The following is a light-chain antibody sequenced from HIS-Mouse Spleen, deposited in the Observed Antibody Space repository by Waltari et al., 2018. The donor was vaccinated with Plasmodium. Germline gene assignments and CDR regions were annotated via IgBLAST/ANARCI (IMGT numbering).Light chain of an antibody. CDR3: QQYYSYPYT. V-gene: IGKV1-8*01. CDR1: QGISSY. Sequence: AIRMTQSPSSFSASTGDRVTITCRAGQGISSYLAWYQQKPCKAPKLLIYAASTLQSGVPSRFSGSGSGTDFTLTISCLQSEDFATYYCQQYYSYPYTFGQGTKLEIK. CDR2: AAS. J-gene: IGKJ2*01.